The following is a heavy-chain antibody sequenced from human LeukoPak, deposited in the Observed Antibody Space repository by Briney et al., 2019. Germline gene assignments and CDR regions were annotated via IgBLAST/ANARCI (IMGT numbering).Heavy chain of an antibody. Sequence: ASVKVSSKASVYTFNNFGISWVRQAPGQGLGWMGWISRHNDNANYAKKFQGRVTMTTYKSTSTAYMELRSLRPDDTAVYYCARGSEGDYWGQGTLVTVSS. J-gene: IGHJ4*02. CDR1: VYTFNNFG. CDR3: ARGSEGDY. CDR2: ISRHNDNA. V-gene: IGHV1-18*01.